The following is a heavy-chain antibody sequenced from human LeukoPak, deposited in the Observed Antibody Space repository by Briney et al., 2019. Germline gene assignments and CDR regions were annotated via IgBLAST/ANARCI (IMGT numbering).Heavy chain of an antibody. D-gene: IGHD1-26*01. CDR2: IHYSGTT. V-gene: IGHV4-59*01. CDR1: GGSISSYY. Sequence: PSETLSLTCTVSGGSISSYYWTWIRQPPEKGLEWIGFIHYSGTTNYKPPLRSRVTMSVDTSKNQFSLNLSSVTAADTAVYYCARGAGAPSFYYYYGMDVWGQGTTVTVSS. CDR3: ARGAGAPSFYYYYGMDV. J-gene: IGHJ6*02.